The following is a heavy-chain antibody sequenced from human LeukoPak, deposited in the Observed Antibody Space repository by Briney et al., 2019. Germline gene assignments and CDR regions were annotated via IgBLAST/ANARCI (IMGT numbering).Heavy chain of an antibody. J-gene: IGHJ4*02. CDR1: GYTFATYG. CDR3: ARRSGCCSSTSCSPGDY. Sequence: ASVKVSCKASGYTFATYGISWVRQAPGQGLEWMGWISAYNGNTNYAQKLQGRVTMTTDTSTSTAYMELRSLRSDDTAMYYCARRSGCCSSTSCSPGDYWGQGTLVTVSS. V-gene: IGHV1-18*01. CDR2: ISAYNGNT. D-gene: IGHD2-2*01.